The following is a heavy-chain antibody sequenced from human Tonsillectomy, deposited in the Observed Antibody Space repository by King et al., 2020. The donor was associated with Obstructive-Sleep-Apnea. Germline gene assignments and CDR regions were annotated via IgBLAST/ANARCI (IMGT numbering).Heavy chain of an antibody. D-gene: IGHD4-17*01. J-gene: IGHJ4*02. CDR3: ARGGDYGDYRTAVGADY. Sequence: VQLQESGPGLVKPSQTLSLTCAVSGGSISSGAYSWSWIRQPPGKGLEWIGYIYYSGSTYYNPSLKSRVTISVETSKNQFSLKRSSVTAADTAVYYWARGGDYGDYRTAVGADYWGQGTLVTVSS. CDR2: IYYSGST. V-gene: IGHV4-30-4*07. CDR1: GGSISSGAYS.